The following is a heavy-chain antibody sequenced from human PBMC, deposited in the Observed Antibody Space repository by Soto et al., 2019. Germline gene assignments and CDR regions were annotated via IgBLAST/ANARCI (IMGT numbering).Heavy chain of an antibody. CDR3: ARGQHSRGRYPTDIVVVVAATGWDYFDY. Sequence: SETLSLTCAVYGGSFSGYYWSWIRQPPGKGLEWIGEINHSGSTNYNPSLKSRVTISVDTSKNQFSLKLSSVTAADTAVYYCARGQHSRGRYPTDIVVVVAATGWDYFDYWGQGTLVTVSS. D-gene: IGHD2-15*01. CDR2: INHSGST. J-gene: IGHJ4*02. V-gene: IGHV4-34*01. CDR1: GGSFSGYY.